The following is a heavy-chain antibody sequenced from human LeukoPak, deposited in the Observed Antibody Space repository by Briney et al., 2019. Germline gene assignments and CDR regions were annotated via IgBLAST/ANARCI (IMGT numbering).Heavy chain of an antibody. CDR1: GYTFTGYY. J-gene: IGHJ5*02. Sequence: ASVKVSCKASGYTFTGYYMHWVRQAPGQGLEWMGWINPNSGGTNYAQKFQGRVTMTRDTSISTAYMELSRLRSDGTAVYYCARDQTTVTTVRRYNWFDPWGQGTLVTVSS. CDR3: ARDQTTVTTVRRYNWFDP. CDR2: INPNSGGT. V-gene: IGHV1-2*02. D-gene: IGHD4-17*01.